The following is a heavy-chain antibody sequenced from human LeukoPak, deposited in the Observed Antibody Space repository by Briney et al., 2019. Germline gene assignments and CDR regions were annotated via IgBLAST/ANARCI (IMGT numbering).Heavy chain of an antibody. CDR3: ARGPRGGSFYYYYYYYMDV. D-gene: IGHD1-26*01. CDR1: GGSFSGYY. CDR2: INHSGST. Sequence: SETLSLTCAVYGGSFSGYYWSWIRQPPGKGLEWIGEINHSGSTNYNPSLKSRVTISVDTSKNQFSLKLSSVTAADTAVYYCARGPRGGSFYYYYYYYMDVWGKGTTVTVSS. V-gene: IGHV4-34*01. J-gene: IGHJ6*03.